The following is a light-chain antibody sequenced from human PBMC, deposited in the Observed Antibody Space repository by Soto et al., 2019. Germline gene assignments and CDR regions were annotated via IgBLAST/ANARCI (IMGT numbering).Light chain of an antibody. CDR1: SSDVGAYNY. V-gene: IGLV2-11*01. J-gene: IGLJ1*01. Sequence: QSALTQPRSVSGSPGQSVTISCTGTSSDVGAYNYVSWYQQHPDKAPKLMIYDVSKRPSGVPDRFSGSKSDNTASLTISGLQAEDEADYFCFSSAGRVSFVFGTGTKLTVL. CDR2: DVS. CDR3: FSSAGRVSFV.